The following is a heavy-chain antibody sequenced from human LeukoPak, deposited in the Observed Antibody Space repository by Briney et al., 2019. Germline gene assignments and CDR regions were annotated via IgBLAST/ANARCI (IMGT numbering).Heavy chain of an antibody. CDR1: GYTFTTYG. V-gene: IGHV1-18*01. D-gene: IGHD6-19*01. Sequence: GASVKVSCKASGYTFTTYGISWVRQAPGQGLEWMGWISTYNGDTHYAQKFQGRVTMTTDTSTSTAYMELRSLRSDDTAVYYCARDPSNTSGRYVYFDYWGQGTLVTVSS. CDR3: ARDPSNTSGRYVYFDY. CDR2: ISTYNGDT. J-gene: IGHJ4*02.